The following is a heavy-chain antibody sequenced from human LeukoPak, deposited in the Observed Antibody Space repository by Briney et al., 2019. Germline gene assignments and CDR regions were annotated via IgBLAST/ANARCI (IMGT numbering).Heavy chain of an antibody. CDR2: IYYGGYT. J-gene: IGHJ4*02. CDR3: QSRFLEWLLDY. D-gene: IGHD3-3*01. V-gene: IGHV4-39*01. CDR1: GGSISGNNYY. Sequence: SETLSLTCTVSGGSISGNNYYWGWIRQPPGKGLEWIGSIYYGGYTYYNPSLKSRVTISVDTSKNQFSLKLSSVTAADTAIYYCQSRFLEWLLDYWGQGTLVTVSS.